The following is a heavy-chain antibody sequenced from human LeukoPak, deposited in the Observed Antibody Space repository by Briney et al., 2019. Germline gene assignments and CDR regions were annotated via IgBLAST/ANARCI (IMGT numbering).Heavy chain of an antibody. Sequence: SETLSLTCTVSGGSISSYYWSWIRQPAGKGLEWIGYVYDSGSIKYNPSLRSRVTISVDTSKNQFSLNLSSVTAADTAVYYCTRHGPRRCSGGSCSKGYFDYWGQGTLVTVSS. CDR3: TRHGPRRCSGGSCSKGYFDY. V-gene: IGHV4-59*08. J-gene: IGHJ4*02. CDR2: VYDSGSI. CDR1: GGSISSYY. D-gene: IGHD2-15*01.